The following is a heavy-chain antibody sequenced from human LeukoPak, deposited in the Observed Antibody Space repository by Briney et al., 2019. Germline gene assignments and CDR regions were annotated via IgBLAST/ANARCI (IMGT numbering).Heavy chain of an antibody. D-gene: IGHD3-10*01. CDR1: GFTFSNYP. Sequence: GGSLRLSCAASGFTFSNYPMDWVRQAPGKGLEWVSGISWNSGNIDYADSVKGRFTISRDNAKNSLYLQMNSLRAEDTALYYCAKGSNSRVTMVRGVAFDYWGQATLVTVSS. J-gene: IGHJ4*02. CDR2: ISWNSGNI. V-gene: IGHV3-9*01. CDR3: AKGSNSRVTMVRGVAFDY.